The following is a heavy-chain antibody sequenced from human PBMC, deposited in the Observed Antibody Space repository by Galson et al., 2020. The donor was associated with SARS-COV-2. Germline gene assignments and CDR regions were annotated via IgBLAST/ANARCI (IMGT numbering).Heavy chain of an antibody. Sequence: PGGSLRLSCVGSGFTFDDYAMHWVRQGPGKGLEWVSGIDWRSGDLAYADSVQGRFTISRDNAKKSLYLQMNSLRPEDTALYYCAKAPWGSDWYYVDTWGQGTLVTV. J-gene: IGHJ4*02. CDR1: GFTFDDYA. CDR3: AKAPWGSDWYYVDT. D-gene: IGHD6-19*01. V-gene: IGHV3-9*01. CDR2: IDWRSGDL.